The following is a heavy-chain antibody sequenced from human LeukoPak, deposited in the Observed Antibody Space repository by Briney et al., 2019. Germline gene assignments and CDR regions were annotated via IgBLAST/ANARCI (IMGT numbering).Heavy chain of an antibody. CDR3: ARSRGAGPAAYFDY. Sequence: SVKVSCKASGGTFSSYAISWVRQAPGQGLEWMGGIIPIFGTANYAQKFQGRVTITADESTSTAYMELSSLRSEDTAVYYCARSRGAGPAAYFDYWGQGTLITVSS. J-gene: IGHJ4*02. V-gene: IGHV1-69*01. D-gene: IGHD6-19*01. CDR1: GGTFSSYA. CDR2: IIPIFGTA.